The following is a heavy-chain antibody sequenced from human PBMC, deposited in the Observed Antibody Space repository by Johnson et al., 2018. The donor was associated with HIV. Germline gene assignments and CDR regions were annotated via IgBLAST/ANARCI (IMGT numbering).Heavy chain of an antibody. V-gene: IGHV3-30*04. D-gene: IGHD5-24*01. CDR3: ARMAWLQQLRLRGGSFDI. CDR2: ISYDGSDK. Sequence: QVQLVESGGGLVQPGGSLRLSCAASGFTFSSYAMHCVRQAPGKGLEWVAVISYDGSDKYYADSVKGRFTISRDNSKNTLYLQMNSLRAEDTAVYYCARMAWLQQLRLRGGSFDIWGQGTMVTVSS. CDR1: GFTFSSYA. J-gene: IGHJ3*02.